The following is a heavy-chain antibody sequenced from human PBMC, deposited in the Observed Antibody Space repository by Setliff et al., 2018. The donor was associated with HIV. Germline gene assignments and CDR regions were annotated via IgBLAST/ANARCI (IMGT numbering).Heavy chain of an antibody. D-gene: IGHD3-16*02. CDR2: FDPEDGET. CDR3: ATARSKVRLGELSLFDY. CDR1: GYTLTELS. V-gene: IGHV1-24*01. J-gene: IGHJ4*02. Sequence: ASVKVSCKVSGYTLTELSMHWVRQAPGKGLEWMGGFDPEDGETIYAQKFQGRVTMTEDTSTDTAYMELSGLRSEDTAVYYCATARSKVRLGELSLFDYWGQGTLVTVSS.